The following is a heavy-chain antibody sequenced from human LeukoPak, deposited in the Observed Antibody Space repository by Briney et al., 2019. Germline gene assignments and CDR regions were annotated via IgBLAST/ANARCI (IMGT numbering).Heavy chain of an antibody. CDR2: IWYDGSNK. D-gene: IGHD3-22*01. Sequence: PGRSLRLSCAASGFTFSSYGMHWVRQAPGKGLEWVAVIWYDGSNKYYADSVKGRFTISRDNSKNTLYLQVNSLRAEDTAVYYCARDGRNYYDSSGYPDYWGQGTLVTVSS. J-gene: IGHJ4*02. CDR3: ARDGRNYYDSSGYPDY. V-gene: IGHV3-33*01. CDR1: GFTFSSYG.